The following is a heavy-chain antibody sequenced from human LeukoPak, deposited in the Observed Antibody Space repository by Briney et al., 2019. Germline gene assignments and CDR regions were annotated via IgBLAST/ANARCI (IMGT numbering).Heavy chain of an antibody. Sequence: SETLSLTCTVSGGSISSYYWSWIRQPPGKGLEWIGYIYYSGSTNYNPSLKSRVTMSVDTSKNQFSLKLSSVTAADTAVYYCARGIGTIFYYYMDVWGKGTTVTVSS. CDR3: ARGIGTIFYYYMDV. J-gene: IGHJ6*03. CDR2: IYYSGST. D-gene: IGHD4/OR15-4a*01. V-gene: IGHV4-59*01. CDR1: GGSISSYY.